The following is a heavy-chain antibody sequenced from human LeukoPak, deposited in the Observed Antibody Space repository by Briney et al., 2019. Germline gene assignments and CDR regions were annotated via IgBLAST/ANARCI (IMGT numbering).Heavy chain of an antibody. V-gene: IGHV3-30*18. J-gene: IGHJ3*02. CDR3: AKQCGGSDWFDAFDI. D-gene: IGHD6-19*01. Sequence: GGSLRLSCAASGFTFSYYGLHWVRQGPGKGLEWVAVISCDGSNKYYADSVKGRFTISGDNSKNTLYLQMNSLRAEDTAVYYCAKQCGGSDWFDAFDIWGQGTMVTVSS. CDR1: GFTFSYYG. CDR2: ISCDGSNK.